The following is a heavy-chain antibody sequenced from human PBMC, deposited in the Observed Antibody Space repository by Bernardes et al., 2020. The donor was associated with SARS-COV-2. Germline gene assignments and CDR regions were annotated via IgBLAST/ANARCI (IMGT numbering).Heavy chain of an antibody. CDR3: ARDLSSSRSFDL. J-gene: IGHJ4*02. Sequence: GSLRLSCAASEFTGLSFSDYYMSWIRQAPGKGLEWISSISGAGLSIFYADSLKGRFTISRDNAQNSLYLQMNSLRAEDTAVYYCARDLSSSRSFDLWGQGTLVTVSS. CDR2: ISGAGLSI. D-gene: IGHD6-19*01. CDR1: EFTGLSFSDYY. V-gene: IGHV3-11*01.